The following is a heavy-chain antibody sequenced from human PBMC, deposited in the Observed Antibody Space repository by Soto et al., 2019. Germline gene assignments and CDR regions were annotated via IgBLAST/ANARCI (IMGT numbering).Heavy chain of an antibody. Sequence: SETLSLTCTVSCGSISSGDYYWSWIRQPPGKGLEWIGYIYYSGSTYYNPSLKSRVTISVDTSKNQFSLKLSSVTAADTAVYYCARAGDPFYFDYWGQGTLVTVSS. V-gene: IGHV4-30-4*01. J-gene: IGHJ4*02. CDR2: IYYSGST. CDR1: CGSISSGDYY. CDR3: ARAGDPFYFDY.